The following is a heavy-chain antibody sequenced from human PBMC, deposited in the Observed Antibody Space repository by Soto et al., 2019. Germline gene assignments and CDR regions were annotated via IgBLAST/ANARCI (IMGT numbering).Heavy chain of an antibody. D-gene: IGHD6-19*01. Sequence: QVQLEQSGAEVKKPGASMKVSCQASGYTFTSYYIHWVRQAPGQGLEWMGVSHVGPDTTMYAQKFQGRVTMTRDTSRSTVYMERSSLISEDTAVYFCARESGGPHYFDYGGQGPLVTVPS. V-gene: IGHV1-46*01. CDR1: GYTFTSYY. CDR2: SHVGPDTT. CDR3: ARESGGPHYFDY. J-gene: IGHJ4*02.